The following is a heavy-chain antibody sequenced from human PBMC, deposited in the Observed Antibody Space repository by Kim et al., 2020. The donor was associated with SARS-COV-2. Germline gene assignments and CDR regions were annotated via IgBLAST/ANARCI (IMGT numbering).Heavy chain of an antibody. D-gene: IGHD3-16*01. CDR3: LGGFYFDY. J-gene: IGHJ4*02. CDR2: GNGNT. V-gene: IGHV1-3*01. Sequence: GNGNTIYSQKFQGRVTFTTDTSARPAYMELSFLRSEDSAVYYCLGGFYFDYWGQGTLVTVSS.